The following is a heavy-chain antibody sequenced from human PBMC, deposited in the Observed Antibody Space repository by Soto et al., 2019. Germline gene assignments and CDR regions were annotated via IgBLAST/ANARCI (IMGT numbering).Heavy chain of an antibody. V-gene: IGHV3-21*06. J-gene: IGHJ4*02. CDR1: GFTFSNYN. CDR2: ISSTTNYI. Sequence: PGGSLRLSCVASGFTFSNYNMNWVRQAPGKGLEWVSSISSTTNYIYYGDSMKGRFTISRDNAKNSLYLEMNSLRAEDTAVYYCARESEDLTSNFDYWGQGTLVTVSS. CDR3: ARESEDLTSNFDY.